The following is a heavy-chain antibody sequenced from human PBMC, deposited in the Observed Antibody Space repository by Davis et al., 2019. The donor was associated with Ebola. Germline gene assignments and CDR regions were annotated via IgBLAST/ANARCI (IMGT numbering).Heavy chain of an antibody. Sequence: ASVKVSCKASGYTFTGYYMHWVRQAPGQGLEWMGRINPNSGGTNYAQKFQGRVTMTRDTSISTAYMELSRLRSDDTAVYYCARDRLVVAAPRGWFDPWGQGTLVTVSS. CDR3: ARDRLVVAAPRGWFDP. CDR1: GYTFTGYY. D-gene: IGHD2-15*01. CDR2: INPNSGGT. V-gene: IGHV1-2*06. J-gene: IGHJ5*02.